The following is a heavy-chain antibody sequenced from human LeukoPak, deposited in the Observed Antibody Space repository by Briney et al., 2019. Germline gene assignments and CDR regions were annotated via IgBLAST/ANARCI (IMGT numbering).Heavy chain of an antibody. CDR1: GFTVSSNE. D-gene: IGHD2/OR15-2a*01. Sequence: GGSLRLSCAASGFTVSSNEMSWVRQAPGKGLEWVSSISGGNTYYADSRKGRFSISRDNAKNSLYLQMNSLRAEDTAVYYCVRIPNSANFPNWFDPWGQGTLVTVSS. J-gene: IGHJ5*02. CDR3: VRIPNSANFPNWFDP. V-gene: IGHV3-38-3*01. CDR2: ISGGNT.